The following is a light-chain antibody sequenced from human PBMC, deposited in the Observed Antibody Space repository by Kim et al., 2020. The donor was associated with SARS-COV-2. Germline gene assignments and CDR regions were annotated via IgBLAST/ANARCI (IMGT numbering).Light chain of an antibody. J-gene: IGKJ1*01. CDR2: VAS. CDR1: QDIGSD. CDR3: QHDYSYPRT. V-gene: IGKV1-6*02. Sequence: AIQMTQSPTSLSASVGERVTITCRASQDIGSDLGWYQQKPGKAPRLLIYVASSLHNGVPSRFSGSGSGTVFTLTISSLQPEDFATYYCQHDYSYPRTFGQGTKVDIK.